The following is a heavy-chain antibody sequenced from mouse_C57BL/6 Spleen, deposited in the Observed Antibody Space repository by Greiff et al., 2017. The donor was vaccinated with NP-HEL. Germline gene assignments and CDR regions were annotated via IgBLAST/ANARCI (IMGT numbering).Heavy chain of an antibody. CDR2: INPSSGYT. CDR1: GYTFTSYT. J-gene: IGHJ2*01. D-gene: IGHD2-4*01. V-gene: IGHV1-4*01. Sequence: VKLQESGAELARPGASVKMSCKASGYTFTSYTMHWVKQRPGQGLEWIGYINPSSGYTKYNQKFKDKATLTADKSSSTAYLQLSSLTSEDSAVLYYARFDYDYWGQGTTLTVSS. CDR3: ARFDYDY.